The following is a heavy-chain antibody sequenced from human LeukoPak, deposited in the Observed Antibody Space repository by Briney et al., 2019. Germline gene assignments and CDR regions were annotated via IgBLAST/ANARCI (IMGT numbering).Heavy chain of an antibody. CDR1: GDSMRKYY. CDR2: INYSGAT. V-gene: IGHV4-59*08. J-gene: IGHJ4*02. Sequence: SETLSLTCSVSGDSMRKYYWSWIRQPAGKGLERIGFINYSGATNYNPSLESRVSITIDTSNNQFSLYLTSVTAADTAVYYCARLANGWQSTDCWGQGTLVTVSS. CDR3: ARLANGWQSTDC. D-gene: IGHD6-19*01.